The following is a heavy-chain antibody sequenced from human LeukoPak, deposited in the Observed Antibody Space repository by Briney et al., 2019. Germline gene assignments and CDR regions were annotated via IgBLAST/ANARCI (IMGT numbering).Heavy chain of an antibody. J-gene: IGHJ6*02. CDR2: IYPGDSDT. Sequence: GESLKVSCKGSGYSFSSYWIGWVRQMPGKGLAWMGIIYPGDSDTRYSPSFQGQVTTSADKSISTAYLQWSSLKASDTAMYYCARHFVVYGSGPHPDGMDVWGQGTTVTVSS. CDR3: ARHFVVYGSGPHPDGMDV. CDR1: GYSFSSYW. V-gene: IGHV5-51*01. D-gene: IGHD3-10*01.